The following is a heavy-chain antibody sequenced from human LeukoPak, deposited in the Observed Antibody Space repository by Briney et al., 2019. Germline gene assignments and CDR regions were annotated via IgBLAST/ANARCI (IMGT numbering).Heavy chain of an antibody. Sequence: NPGGSLRLSCAASGFTFSSYTMNWVRQAPGKGLEWVSSFSRSGPYIYYADSVKGRFTISRDNAKNSLYLQMNSLTAEDTGVYFCGRELSRQLPLDYWGQGTLVTVSS. J-gene: IGHJ4*02. V-gene: IGHV3-21*01. CDR2: FSRSGPYI. D-gene: IGHD1-1*01. CDR3: GRELSRQLPLDY. CDR1: GFTFSSYT.